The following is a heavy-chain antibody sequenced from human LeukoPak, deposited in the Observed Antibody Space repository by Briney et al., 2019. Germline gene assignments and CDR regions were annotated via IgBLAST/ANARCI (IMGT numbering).Heavy chain of an antibody. J-gene: IGHJ4*02. D-gene: IGHD6-19*01. Sequence: GGSLRLSCRASGFTFINYAMTWVRQAPGKGLEWVSGISGSGGTTYYADSGRGRFTISRDNSKNTLFLQMNRLGAEDTAVYYCVKRSGRAVATTGKDHFDSWGQGTLVTVSS. CDR1: GFTFINYA. CDR3: VKRSGRAVATTGKDHFDS. CDR2: ISGSGGTT. V-gene: IGHV3-23*01.